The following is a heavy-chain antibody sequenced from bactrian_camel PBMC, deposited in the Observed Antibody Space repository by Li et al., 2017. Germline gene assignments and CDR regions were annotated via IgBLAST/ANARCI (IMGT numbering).Heavy chain of an antibody. CDR2: ITNGGGTT. Sequence: HVQLVESGGGLVQPGGSLRLSCEASGFTFSSYYMYWVRQAPGKGLEWVSAITNGGGTTYYADSMKGRFTISRDNAKNTVYLQMNSLKPEDTAAYYCVTDTEDCVRGWCFLAWGQGTQVTVS. V-gene: IGHV3S1*01. D-gene: IGHD5*01. CDR3: VTDTEDCVRGWCFLA. J-gene: IGHJ4*01. CDR1: GFTFSSYY.